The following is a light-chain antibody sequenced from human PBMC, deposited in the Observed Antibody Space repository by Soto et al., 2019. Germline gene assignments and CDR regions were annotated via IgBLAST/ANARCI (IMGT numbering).Light chain of an antibody. J-gene: IGKJ3*01. CDR2: GAS. Sequence: EIVLTQSPGTLSLSPGERATLSCRASQSVSSNNLAWYQQRPGQAPRVVIYGASTRATGIPERFSGSGSGTDLTLTISRLEPEDFEVYYCQQYGRSPFTFGPGTKVDIK. CDR3: QQYGRSPFT. V-gene: IGKV3-20*01. CDR1: QSVSSNN.